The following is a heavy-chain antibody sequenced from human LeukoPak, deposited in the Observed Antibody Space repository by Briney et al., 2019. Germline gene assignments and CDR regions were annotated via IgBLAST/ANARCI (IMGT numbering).Heavy chain of an antibody. D-gene: IGHD6-19*01. V-gene: IGHV3-23*01. J-gene: IGHJ4*02. CDR2: ICGSGGCT. Sequence: GGSLRLSCAASGFTFNTYAIYWVRQAPGKGLEWVSGICGSGGCTYYADSVKGRFTISRDNSKNTVYLQMNSLTADDTAVYYCAKTTDGYSSGRYPGWPADCWGQGTLVPVSP. CDR1: GFTFNTYA. CDR3: AKTTDGYSSGRYPGWPADC.